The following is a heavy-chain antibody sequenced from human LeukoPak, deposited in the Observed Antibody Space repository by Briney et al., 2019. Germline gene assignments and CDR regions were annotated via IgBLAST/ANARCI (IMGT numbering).Heavy chain of an antibody. CDR2: ISSSSSTI. D-gene: IGHD5-24*01. Sequence: GGSLRLSCAASGFTFSSYSMNWVRQAPGKGLEWVSYISSSSSTIYYADSVKGRFTISRDNSKNTLYLQMGSLRAEDMAVYYCARADGYNFVGYFDYWGQGTLVTVSS. V-gene: IGHV3-48*01. CDR1: GFTFSSYS. CDR3: ARADGYNFVGYFDY. J-gene: IGHJ4*02.